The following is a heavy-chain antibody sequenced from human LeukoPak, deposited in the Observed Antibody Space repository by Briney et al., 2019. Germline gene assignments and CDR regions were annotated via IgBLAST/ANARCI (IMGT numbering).Heavy chain of an antibody. D-gene: IGHD6-13*01. CDR3: AKDRIHSSSWTGDFDY. CDR1: GFTFSSYA. CDR2: ISYDGSNK. Sequence: GGSLRLSCAASGFTFSSYAMHWVRQAPGKGLEWVAVISYDGSNKYYTDSVKGRFTISRDNSKNTLYLQMNSLRAEDTAVYYCAKDRIHSSSWTGDFDYWGQGTLVTVSS. J-gene: IGHJ4*02. V-gene: IGHV3-30*04.